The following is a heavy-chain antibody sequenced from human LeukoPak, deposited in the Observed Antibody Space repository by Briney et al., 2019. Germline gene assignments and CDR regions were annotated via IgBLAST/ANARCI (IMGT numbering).Heavy chain of an antibody. V-gene: IGHV4-39*01. CDR2: IYYTGSA. J-gene: IGHJ4*02. D-gene: IGHD5-18*01. Sequence: PTETLSLTCTVSGGSISSSSYYWGWIRQPPGEGLEWIRSIYYTGSAYYNPSLKSRVTMYVDTSKDQFSLRLSSVTAADAAVYSCARHPERYSYFDYWGQGTLVTV. CDR3: ARHPERYSYFDY. CDR1: GGSISSSSYY.